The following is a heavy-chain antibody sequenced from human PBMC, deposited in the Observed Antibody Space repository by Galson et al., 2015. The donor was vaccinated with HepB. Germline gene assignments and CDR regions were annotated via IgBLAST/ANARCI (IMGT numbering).Heavy chain of an antibody. V-gene: IGHV5-51*01. CDR3: ARPQGHYSSSWYLIDY. D-gene: IGHD6-13*01. J-gene: IGHJ4*02. Sequence: QSGAEVKKPGESLKISCKGSGYSFTSYWIGWVRQMPGKGLEWMGIIYPGGSDTRYSPSFQGQVTISADKSISTAYLQWSSLKASDTAMYYCARPQGHYSSSWYLIDYWGQGTLVTVSS. CDR1: GYSFTSYW. CDR2: IYPGGSDT.